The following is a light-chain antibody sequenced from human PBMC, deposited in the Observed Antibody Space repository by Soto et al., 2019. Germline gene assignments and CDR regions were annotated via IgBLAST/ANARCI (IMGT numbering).Light chain of an antibody. CDR2: EVS. Sequence: QSVLTQPASGSGFPGQSIAISCTGTSSDVGAYDYVSWYQQHPDRAPRLVIYEVSNRPSGVSNRFSGSKSVNTATLTISGLQAEDEADYYCASHTTTNTRVFGTGTKVTVL. CDR1: SSDVGAYDY. J-gene: IGLJ1*01. CDR3: ASHTTTNTRV. V-gene: IGLV2-14*03.